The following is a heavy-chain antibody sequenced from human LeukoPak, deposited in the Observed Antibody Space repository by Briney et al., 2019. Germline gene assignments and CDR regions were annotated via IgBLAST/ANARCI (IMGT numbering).Heavy chain of an antibody. Sequence: PGGSLKLSCAASGFTFSGSAMHWVRQASGKRLEWVGRIRSKANSYATAYAASVKGRFTISRDDSKNTAYLQMNSLKTEDTAVYYCTRAEYYDILTGYYTQGWDYWGQGTLVTVSS. CDR1: GFTFSGSA. D-gene: IGHD3-9*01. CDR2: IRSKANSYAT. CDR3: TRAEYYDILTGYYTQGWDY. V-gene: IGHV3-73*01. J-gene: IGHJ4*02.